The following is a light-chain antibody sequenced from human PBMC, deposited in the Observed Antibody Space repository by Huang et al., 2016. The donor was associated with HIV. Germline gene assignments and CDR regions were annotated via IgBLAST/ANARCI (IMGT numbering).Light chain of an antibody. V-gene: IGKV3-15*01. CDR1: QSVSSN. J-gene: IGKJ4*01. CDR2: GAS. Sequence: ATLSCRASQSVSSNLVWYQQKPGQAPRLLIYGASTRATGVPARFSGSGSGTEFTLTISSRQSEDFAVYYCQQYNNWPLTFGGGTKVEIK. CDR3: QQYNNWPLT.